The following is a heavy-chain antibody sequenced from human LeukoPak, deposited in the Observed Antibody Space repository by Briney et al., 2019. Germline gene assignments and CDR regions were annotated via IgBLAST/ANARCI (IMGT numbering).Heavy chain of an antibody. J-gene: IGHJ4*01. CDR1: RGSISTYY. Sequence: PSETLSLTCTVSRGSISTYYWSWIRQPPGKGLDWIGRIYTSGSTKKNPSLSSRVTISIDASKNQFSLRLSSLTAADTAIYYCARDSGRRGYPEYSFDFWGQGTPVIVSS. CDR3: ARDSGRRGYPEYSFDF. CDR2: IYTSGST. D-gene: IGHD3-10*01. V-gene: IGHV4-4*07.